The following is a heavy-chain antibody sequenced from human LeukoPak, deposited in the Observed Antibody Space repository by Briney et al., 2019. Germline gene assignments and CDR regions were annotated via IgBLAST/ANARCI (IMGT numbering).Heavy chain of an antibody. J-gene: IGHJ4*02. D-gene: IGHD3-9*01. CDR1: GDTFTSYA. V-gene: IGHV1-69*06. CDR2: IIPIFGTA. Sequence: SVKLSCKASGDTFTSYAISWVRQAPGQGLEWMGGIIPIFGTANYAQKFQGRVTITADKSTSTAYMELSSLRSEDTAVYYCARGGDYDILTGYYTGFPSYYFDYWGQGTLVTVSS. CDR3: ARGGDYDILTGYYTGFPSYYFDY.